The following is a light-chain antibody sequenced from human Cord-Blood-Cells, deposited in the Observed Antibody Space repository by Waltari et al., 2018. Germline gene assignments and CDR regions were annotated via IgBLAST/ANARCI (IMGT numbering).Light chain of an antibody. CDR2: GAS. CDR3: QQYNNWPPRST. V-gene: IGKV3-15*01. Sequence: EIVMTQSPATQSVSPGERATLSCRASQSVSSNLAWYQQKPGQAPRLLIYGASTRATCIPAMFSGSGSGTDFTLTISSLQSEDFAVYYCQQYNNWPPRSTFGPGTKVDIK. J-gene: IGKJ3*01. CDR1: QSVSSN.